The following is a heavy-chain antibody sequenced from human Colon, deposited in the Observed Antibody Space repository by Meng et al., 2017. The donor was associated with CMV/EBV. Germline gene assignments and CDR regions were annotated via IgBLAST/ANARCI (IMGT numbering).Heavy chain of an antibody. CDR2: IMWNGGTT. J-gene: IGHJ6*02. CDR3: ARRSNFGPTNNYAMDV. CDR1: EFTVSESY. D-gene: IGHD3-3*02. V-gene: IGHV3-20*04. Sequence: GESLKISCTASEFTVSESYMNWVRQAPGKGLEWVSAIMWNGGTTAYAESVRGRFTISRDNAKNSLYLQMNSLRAEDTALYYCARRSNFGPTNNYAMDVWGQGTTVTVSS.